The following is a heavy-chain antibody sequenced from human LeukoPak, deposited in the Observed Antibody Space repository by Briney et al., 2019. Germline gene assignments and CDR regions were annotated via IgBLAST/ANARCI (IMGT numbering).Heavy chain of an antibody. J-gene: IGHJ4*02. CDR3: ARDDGSGWYGTDY. V-gene: IGHV4-59*12. CDR1: GGSISNYY. D-gene: IGHD6-19*01. CDR2: ISYSGST. Sequence: SETLSLTCTVSGGSISNYYWSWIRQPAGKGLEWIGYISYSGSTKYNPSLKSRVTISVDKSKNQFSLKLSSVTAADTAVYYCARDDGSGWYGTDYWGQGTLVTVSS.